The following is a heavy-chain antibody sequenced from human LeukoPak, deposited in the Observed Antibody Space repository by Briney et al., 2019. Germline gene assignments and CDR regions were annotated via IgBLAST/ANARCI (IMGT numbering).Heavy chain of an antibody. V-gene: IGHV1-2*02. CDR1: GYTFTSYS. Sequence: GASVKVSCKASGYTFTSYSMQWVRQAPGQGLEWMGWINPNSGGTNYAQKFQGRVTMTRDTSISTAYMDLTRLRSDDTAMYYCAEGLSTGCFDPWGQGTLVTVSS. CDR2: INPNSGGT. CDR3: AEGLSTGCFDP. J-gene: IGHJ5*02.